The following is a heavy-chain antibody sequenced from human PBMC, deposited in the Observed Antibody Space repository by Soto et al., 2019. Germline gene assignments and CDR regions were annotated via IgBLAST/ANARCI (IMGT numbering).Heavy chain of an antibody. Sequence: SETLSLTCNVSGGSHRSYHWNCIRQPPGKTLEWIGDVYYSGSDNYNPYLNSQVTISADMSRNQFSLKLNSVTAADTAVYYCARGSMVRGSTPFDYWGQGTLVTVSS. CDR1: GGSHRSYH. J-gene: IGHJ4*02. V-gene: IGHV4-59*01. CDR3: ARGSMVRGSTPFDY. D-gene: IGHD3-10*01. CDR2: VYYSGSD.